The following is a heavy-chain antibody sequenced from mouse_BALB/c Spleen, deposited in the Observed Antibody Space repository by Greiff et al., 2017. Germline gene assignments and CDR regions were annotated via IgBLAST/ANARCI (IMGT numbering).Heavy chain of an antibody. V-gene: IGHV1-12*01. CDR2: IYPGNGDT. Sequence: QVQLKQPGAELVKPGASVKMSCKASGYTFTSYNMHWVKQTPGQGLEWIGAIYPGNGDTSYNQKFKGKATLTADKSSSTAYMQLSSLTSEDSAVYYCAREDGNYRGFAYWGQGTLVTVSA. J-gene: IGHJ3*01. CDR1: GYTFTSYN. D-gene: IGHD2-1*01. CDR3: AREDGNYRGFAY.